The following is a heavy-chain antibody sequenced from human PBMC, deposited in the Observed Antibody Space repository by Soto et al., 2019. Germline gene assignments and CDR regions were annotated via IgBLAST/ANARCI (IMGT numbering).Heavy chain of an antibody. J-gene: IGHJ1*01. CDR1: GFTFSYAW. Sequence: TGGSLRLSCAASGFTFSYAWMSWVRQAPGKGLEWVGRIKSKVNGGTTEYAAPVKGRFAISRDDSRYTVHLQMNSLKTEDTAVYYCTTDDPINKYWGQGTQVTVSS. CDR3: TTDDPINKY. CDR2: IKSKVNGGTT. V-gene: IGHV3-15*05.